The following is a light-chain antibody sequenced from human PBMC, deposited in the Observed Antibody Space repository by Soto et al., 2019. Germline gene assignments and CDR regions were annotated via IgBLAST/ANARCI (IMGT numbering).Light chain of an antibody. J-gene: IGKJ3*01. V-gene: IGKV3-11*01. CDR1: QSVSSY. CDR2: DAS. CDR3: QQRSNWPGFT. Sequence: EIVLTQSPATLSLSPGERATLSCRASQSVSSYLDWYQQKPGQAPRLLIYDASNRATGIPARFSGSGSGTDFTLTISSLEPEDFAVYYCQQRSNWPGFTFGPGTKVDIK.